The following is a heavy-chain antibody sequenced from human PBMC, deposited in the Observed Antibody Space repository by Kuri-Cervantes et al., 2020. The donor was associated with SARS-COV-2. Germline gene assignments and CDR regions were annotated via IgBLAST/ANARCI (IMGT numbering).Heavy chain of an antibody. D-gene: IGHD6-13*01. V-gene: IGHV4-30-4*08. CDR1: GGSFSSGDYY. CDR3: ARLPWSIAAAVGAFDI. Sequence: SETLSLTCTVSGGSFSSGDYYWSWIRQPPGKGLEWIGYIYYSGSTYYNPSLKSRVTISVDTSKNQFSLKLSSVTAADTAVYYCARLPWSIAAAVGAFDIWGQGTMVTVSS. J-gene: IGHJ3*02. CDR2: IYYSGST.